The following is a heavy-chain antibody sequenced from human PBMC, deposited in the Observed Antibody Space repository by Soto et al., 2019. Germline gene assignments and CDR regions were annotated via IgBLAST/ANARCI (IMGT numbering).Heavy chain of an antibody. D-gene: IGHD6-19*01. CDR1: GDSISSSDYY. Sequence: SETLSLTCAVSGDSISSSDYYWGWIRQPPGKGLEWFGSIYYSGSTYYNPSLQSRVAISVDTSKNQFSLKLKSVTAADTAIYYCARRTVNIRTFYSGLKTHCFDYWGQGAPVTVSS. CDR2: IYYSGST. V-gene: IGHV4-39*01. CDR3: ARRTVNIRTFYSGLKTHCFDY. J-gene: IGHJ4*02.